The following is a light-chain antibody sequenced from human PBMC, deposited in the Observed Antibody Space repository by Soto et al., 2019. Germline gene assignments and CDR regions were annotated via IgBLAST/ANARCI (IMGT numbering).Light chain of an antibody. CDR3: CSYTRSYTWV. V-gene: IGLV2-14*01. J-gene: IGLJ3*02. CDR1: SSDVGDGDF. CDR2: KVS. Sequence: QSALTQPASVYGSPKHSITISCSGTSSDVGDGDFVSWYQQRPGNAPKLMIYKVSNRPSGVSNRFSGSKSGNTASLTISGLQAEDEADYYCCSYTRSYTWVFDGGTKLTVL.